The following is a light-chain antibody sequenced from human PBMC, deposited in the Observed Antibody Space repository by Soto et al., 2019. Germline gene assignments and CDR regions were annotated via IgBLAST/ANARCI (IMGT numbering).Light chain of an antibody. J-gene: IGKJ4*01. CDR3: QQSYGTPLT. CDR2: AAS. V-gene: IGKV1-39*01. CDR1: QSISNY. Sequence: DMEMTQSPSSLSASVGDRVTITCRASQSISNYLNWYQHKPGKVPKLLIYAASSLQSGVPTRFSGSGSGTHFTLTINSLQPEDFATYHCQQSYGTPLTFGGGTKIEIK.